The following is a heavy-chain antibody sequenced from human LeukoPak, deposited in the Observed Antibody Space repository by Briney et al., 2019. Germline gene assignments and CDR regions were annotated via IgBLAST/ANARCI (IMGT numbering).Heavy chain of an antibody. Sequence: GGSLRPSCAASGFTFRSYSMNWVRQAPGKGLEWLSYISSRSSTIYYADSVKGRFTISKDNPKNSLYLQMNSLRAEDTAVYYCARAIGVGGCSSASCYYFDYWGQGTLVTVSS. V-gene: IGHV3-48*01. D-gene: IGHD2-2*01. CDR3: ARAIGVGGCSSASCYYFDY. J-gene: IGHJ4*02. CDR2: ISSRSSTI. CDR1: GFTFRSYS.